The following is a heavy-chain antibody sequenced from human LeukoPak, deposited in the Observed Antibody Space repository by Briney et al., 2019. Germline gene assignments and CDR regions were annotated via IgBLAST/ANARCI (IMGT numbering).Heavy chain of an antibody. CDR3: AKDIVVVVAATNYFDY. CDR2: ISGSGGST. J-gene: IGHJ4*02. Sequence: GGSLRLSCAASGFTFSSYAMSWVRQAPGKGLEWVSAISGSGGSTYYADSVKGRFTISRDNSKNTLYLQMNSLSPEDTAVYYCAKDIVVVVAATNYFDYWGQGTLVTVSS. D-gene: IGHD2-15*01. CDR1: GFTFSSYA. V-gene: IGHV3-23*01.